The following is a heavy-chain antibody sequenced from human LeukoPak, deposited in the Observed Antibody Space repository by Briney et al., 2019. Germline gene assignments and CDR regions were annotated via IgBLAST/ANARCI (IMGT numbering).Heavy chain of an antibody. V-gene: IGHV3-74*01. CDR1: GFTFSSYW. Sequence: QPGGSLRLSCAAFGFTFSSYWMHWVRQAPGKGLVWVSRINSDGSSTSYADSVKGRFTISRDNAKNTLYLQMNSLRAEDTAVYYCARAQYDFWSGYYWGQGTLVTVSS. J-gene: IGHJ4*02. CDR3: ARAQYDFWSGYY. CDR2: INSDGSST. D-gene: IGHD3-3*01.